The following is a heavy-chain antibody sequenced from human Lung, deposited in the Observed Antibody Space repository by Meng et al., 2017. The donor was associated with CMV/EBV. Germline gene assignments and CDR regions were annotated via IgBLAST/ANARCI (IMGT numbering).Heavy chain of an antibody. D-gene: IGHD6-19*01. CDR1: GGSISSTDYH. V-gene: IGHV4-39*07. Sequence: SETLSLTCSVSGGSISSTDYHWGWIRQPPGKGLEWIGSFYNGGPTSYNPSLKSRVTISIDMSKNQFSLKLSSATAADTAVYYCARTSSSGLGCWGQGTLVTVSS. CDR2: FYNGGPT. J-gene: IGHJ4*02. CDR3: ARTSSSGLGC.